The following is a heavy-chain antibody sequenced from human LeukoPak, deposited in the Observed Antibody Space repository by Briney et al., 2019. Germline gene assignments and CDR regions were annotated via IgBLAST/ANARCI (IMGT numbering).Heavy chain of an antibody. V-gene: IGHV3-33*06. CDR3: AKDRMVATYHFDY. CDR1: GFTFSSYG. Sequence: PGGSLRLSCAASGFTFSSYGMHWVRQAPGKGLEWVAVIWYDGSYKYYADSVKGRFTISRDNSKNTLYLQMNSLRAEDTAVYYCAKDRMVATYHFDYWGQGTLVTVSS. D-gene: IGHD5-12*01. CDR2: IWYDGSYK. J-gene: IGHJ4*02.